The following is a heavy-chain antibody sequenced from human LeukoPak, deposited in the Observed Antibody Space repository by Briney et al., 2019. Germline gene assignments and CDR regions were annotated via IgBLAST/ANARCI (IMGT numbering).Heavy chain of an antibody. Sequence: SETLSLTCTVSGGSISNYYWNWIRQPPGKGLEWIGYIYYTGSTNYNPSLKSRVTMSVDTSKNQFSLNLKSVTPEDTAVYYCARDLMGIAYRGAFYYWGQGTLVTVSS. D-gene: IGHD6-13*01. CDR1: GGSISNYY. V-gene: IGHV4-59*01. CDR3: ARDLMGIAYRGAFYY. CDR2: IYYTGST. J-gene: IGHJ4*02.